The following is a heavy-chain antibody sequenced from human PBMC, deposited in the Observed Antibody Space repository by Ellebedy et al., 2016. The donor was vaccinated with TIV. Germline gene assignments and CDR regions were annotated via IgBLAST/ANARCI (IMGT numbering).Heavy chain of an antibody. CDR2: IYYSGST. J-gene: IGHJ6*02. CDR3: ARVGDYDFWSGYANYGMDV. Sequence: SETLSLTXTVSGGSISSYYWSWIRQPPGKGLEWIGYIYYSGSTNYNPSLKSRVTISVDTSKNQFSLKLSSVTAADTAVYYCARVGDYDFWSGYANYGMDVWGQGTTVTVSS. D-gene: IGHD3-3*01. CDR1: GGSISSYY. V-gene: IGHV4-59*12.